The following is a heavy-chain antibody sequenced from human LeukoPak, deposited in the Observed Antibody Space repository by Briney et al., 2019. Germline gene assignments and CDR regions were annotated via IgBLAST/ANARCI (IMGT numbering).Heavy chain of an antibody. J-gene: IGHJ3*02. Sequence: PSETLSLTCTVSGGSISSYYWSWIRQPPGKGLEWIGYIYYSGSTNYNPSLKSRVTISVDTSKNQFSLKLSSVTAADTAVYYCARDYQYYDILTGYPDDAFDIWGQGKMVTVSS. V-gene: IGHV4-59*01. CDR3: ARDYQYYDILTGYPDDAFDI. CDR1: GGSISSYY. CDR2: IYYSGST. D-gene: IGHD3-9*01.